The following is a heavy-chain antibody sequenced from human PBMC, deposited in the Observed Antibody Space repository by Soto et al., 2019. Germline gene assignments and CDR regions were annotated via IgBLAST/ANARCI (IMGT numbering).Heavy chain of an antibody. D-gene: IGHD4-17*01. V-gene: IGHV3-23*01. CDR3: TKEGGTVTKFDF. CDR1: GFTVRSDA. J-gene: IGHJ4*02. Sequence: EVQLLESGGNLVQPGGSLRLSCAGSGFTVRSDAMRWVRQAPVQGLEWVSLISGDGASTYYADSVKGRFTISRDNSKNQLFLQTNSLRAEDTAVYYCTKEGGTVTKFDFWGQGTLVTVSS. CDR2: ISGDGAST.